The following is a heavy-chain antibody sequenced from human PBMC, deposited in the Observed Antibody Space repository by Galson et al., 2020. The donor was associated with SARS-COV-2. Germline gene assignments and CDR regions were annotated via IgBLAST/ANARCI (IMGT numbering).Heavy chain of an antibody. J-gene: IGHJ4*02. V-gene: IGHV1-2*04. Sequence: ASAKVSCKASAYTFTGNYTHWVRHAPGQGLAWMGWLNPNSGGTNYEQKSQGWVTITRDTSISTAYMELSRLRSDDTAVYYCAGAISIAVAGLDDGGQGTLVSV. CDR3: AGAISIAVAGLDD. CDR1: AYTFTGNY. CDR2: LNPNSGGT. D-gene: IGHD6-19*01.